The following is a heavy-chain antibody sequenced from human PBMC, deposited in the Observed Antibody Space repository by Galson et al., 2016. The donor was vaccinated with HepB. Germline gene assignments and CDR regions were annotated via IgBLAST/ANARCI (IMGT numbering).Heavy chain of an antibody. V-gene: IGHV3-23*01. Sequence: SLRLSCAASGFSFSSYAMSWARQAPGKGLEWVSTITGSGGTTYYADSVKGRFTISRDNSKNTLYLQMNSLRAEDTAIHYWAKVGTTVRTTGKCRLEYFQLWGQGTLVTVSS. D-gene: IGHD4-17*01. CDR1: GFSFSSYA. CDR3: AKVGTTVRTTGKCRLEYFQL. CDR2: ITGSGGTT. J-gene: IGHJ1*01.